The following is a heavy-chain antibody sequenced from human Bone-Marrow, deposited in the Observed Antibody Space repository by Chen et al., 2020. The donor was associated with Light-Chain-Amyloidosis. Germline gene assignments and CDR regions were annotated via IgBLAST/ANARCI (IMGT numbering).Heavy chain of an antibody. CDR3: TTLGQGTFHI. CDR2: IKKKADGGTT. J-gene: IGHJ3*02. V-gene: IGHV3-15*01. CDR1: GFTFSNAW. D-gene: IGHD3-10*01. Sequence: EVQLVEPGGGLVKPGGSLTLSCAAGFTFSNAWMSWVRQAPGKGLEWVGRIKKKADGGTTEYAAPVKGRFTISRDDSKNTLYLQMNSLKTEDTAVYYCTTLGQGTFHIWGQGTMVTVSS.